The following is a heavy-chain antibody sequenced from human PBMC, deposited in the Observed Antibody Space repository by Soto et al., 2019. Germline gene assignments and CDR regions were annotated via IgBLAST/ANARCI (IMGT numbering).Heavy chain of an antibody. Sequence: GGSLRLSCAASGFTFSSYAMHWVRQAPGKGLEWVAVISYDGSNKYYADSVKGRFTISRDNSKNTLYLQMNSLRAEDTAVYYCAREGWPLLQTGMDVWGQGTTVTVSS. CDR3: AREGWPLLQTGMDV. CDR2: ISYDGSNK. J-gene: IGHJ6*02. CDR1: GFTFSSYA. D-gene: IGHD2-15*01. V-gene: IGHV3-30-3*01.